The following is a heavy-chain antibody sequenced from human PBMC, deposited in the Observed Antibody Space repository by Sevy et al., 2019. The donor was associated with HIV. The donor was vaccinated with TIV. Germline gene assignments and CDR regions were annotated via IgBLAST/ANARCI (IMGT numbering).Heavy chain of an antibody. CDR2: IYHSGST. V-gene: IGHV4-30-2*01. CDR3: ARAAAGGFRDFDY. CDR1: GGTISSGGYS. D-gene: IGHD6-13*01. Sequence: SETLSLTCAVSGGTISSGGYSWSRIRQPPGKGLEWIGYIYHSGSTYYNPSLKSRVTISVDRSKNQFSLKLSSVTAADTAVYYCARAAAGGFRDFDYWGQGTLVTVSS. J-gene: IGHJ4*02.